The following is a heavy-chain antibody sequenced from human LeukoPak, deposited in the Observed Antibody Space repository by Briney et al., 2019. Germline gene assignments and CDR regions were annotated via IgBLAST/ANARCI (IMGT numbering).Heavy chain of an antibody. CDR3: ARHPSSSSYYYYYGMDV. J-gene: IGHJ6*02. Sequence: GESLKISCKASGYSLTNYWIGWVRQMPGKGLEWMGIIYLGDSDTRYSPSFQGQVTISADKSISTAYLQWSSLKASDTAMYYCARHPSSSSYYYYYGMDVWGQGTTVTVSS. D-gene: IGHD6-6*01. CDR1: GYSLTNYW. CDR2: IYLGDSDT. V-gene: IGHV5-51*01.